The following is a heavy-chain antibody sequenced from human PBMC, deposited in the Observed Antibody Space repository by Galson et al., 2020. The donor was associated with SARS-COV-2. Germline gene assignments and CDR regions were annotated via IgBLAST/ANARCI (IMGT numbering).Heavy chain of an antibody. Sequence: ETLSLTCAASGFTFRSYWMAWVRQTPGKGLEWVANLKPDGSEEYYVDSVKGRFTTSRDNAENSLFLQMNSLRAEDTAVYYCARDDGQKSIDFWGQGTLVTVSS. CDR2: LKPDGSEE. CDR3: ARDDGQKSIDF. CDR1: GFTFRSYW. V-gene: IGHV3-7*01. J-gene: IGHJ4*02.